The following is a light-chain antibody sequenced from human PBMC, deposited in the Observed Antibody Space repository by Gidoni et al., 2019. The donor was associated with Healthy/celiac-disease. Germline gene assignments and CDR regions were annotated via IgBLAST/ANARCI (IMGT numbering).Light chain of an antibody. V-gene: IGLV1-40*01. CDR1: SSTIGAGYD. CDR2: GNS. Sequence: QSVLTQPPSVSGAPGQRVTISCTGSSSTIGAGYDVHWYQQLPGTAPKLLIYGNSNRPSGVPDRFSGSKSGTSAYLAITGLQAEDEADYYCQSYDSSLSKVFGGGTKLTVL. J-gene: IGLJ3*02. CDR3: QSYDSSLSKV.